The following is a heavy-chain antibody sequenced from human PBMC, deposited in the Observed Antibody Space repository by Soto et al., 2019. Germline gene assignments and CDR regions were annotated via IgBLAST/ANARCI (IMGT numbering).Heavy chain of an antibody. CDR3: AKDLGSGKPYYYYAMDV. CDR2: IKQDGSEK. D-gene: IGHD3-10*01. Sequence: GGSLRLSCAASGFTFSSYWMSWVRQAPGKGLEWVANIKQDGSEKYYVDSVKGRFTISRDNAKNSLYLQMNSLRAEDTAVYYCAKDLGSGKPYYYYAMDVWGQGTTVTVSS. V-gene: IGHV3-7*03. J-gene: IGHJ6*02. CDR1: GFTFSSYW.